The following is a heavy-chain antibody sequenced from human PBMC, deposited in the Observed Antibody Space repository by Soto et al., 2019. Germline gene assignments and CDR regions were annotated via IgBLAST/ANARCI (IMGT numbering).Heavy chain of an antibody. J-gene: IGHJ5*02. CDR3: ARLFSSGWYNWLDP. CDR1: GFTFSSYE. D-gene: IGHD6-19*01. CDR2: ISNSGGNI. Sequence: QPGGSLRLSCVASGFTFSSYEMNWVRQAPGKGLEWISYISNSGGNIKYADSVKGRFSISRDNSKDSLYLQMNSLRAEDTAVYYCARLFSSGWYNWLDPWGQGALVTVSS. V-gene: IGHV3-48*03.